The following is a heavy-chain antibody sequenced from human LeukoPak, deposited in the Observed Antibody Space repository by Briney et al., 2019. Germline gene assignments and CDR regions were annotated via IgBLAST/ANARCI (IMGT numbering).Heavy chain of an antibody. J-gene: IGHJ6*02. CDR2: INQDGREK. V-gene: IGHV3-7*01. CDR3: ARDDYQLGSYYYGMDV. CDR1: GFTFSGYW. Sequence: PGGSLRLSCAASGFTFSGYWVTWVRQAPGKGLEWVANINQDGREKYYVDSVKGRFTISRDNAKSSLFLQMNSPRAEDTAVYYCARDDYQLGSYYYGMDVWGQGTTVTVS. D-gene: IGHD2-2*01.